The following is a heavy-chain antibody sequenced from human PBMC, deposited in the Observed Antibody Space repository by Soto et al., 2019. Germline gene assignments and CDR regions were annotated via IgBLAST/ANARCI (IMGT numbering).Heavy chain of an antibody. CDR3: ARGYQYSDY. Sequence: QVQLVESGGGVVQPGRSLRLSCAASGFTFSSYAMHWVRQAPGKGLEWVAVISYDGSNEYYADSVKGRFTISRDNSKNTLYLQMNSLRAEDTAVYYCARGYQYSDYWGQGTLVTVSS. D-gene: IGHD2-2*01. CDR1: GFTFSSYA. CDR2: ISYDGSNE. J-gene: IGHJ4*02. V-gene: IGHV3-30-3*01.